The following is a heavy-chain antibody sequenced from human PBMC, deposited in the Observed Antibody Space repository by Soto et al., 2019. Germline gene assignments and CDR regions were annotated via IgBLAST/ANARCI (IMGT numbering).Heavy chain of an antibody. CDR3: ARVGRIVVVPAAMPASWWFDP. V-gene: IGHV4-59*01. J-gene: IGHJ5*02. CDR2: IYYSGST. CDR1: GGSISSYY. D-gene: IGHD2-2*01. Sequence: SETLSLTCTVSGGSISSYYWSWIRQPPGKGLEWIGYIYYSGSTNYNPSLKSRVTISVDTSKNQFSLKLSSVTAADTAVYYCARVGRIVVVPAAMPASWWFDPWGQGTLVTVSS.